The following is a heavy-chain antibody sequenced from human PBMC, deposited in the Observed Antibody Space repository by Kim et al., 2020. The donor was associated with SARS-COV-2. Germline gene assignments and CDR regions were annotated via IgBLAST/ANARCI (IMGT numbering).Heavy chain of an antibody. V-gene: IGHV4-39*01. J-gene: IGHJ4*02. D-gene: IGHD1-26*01. Sequence: SETLSLTCTVSGGSISSSSYYWGWIRQPPGKGLEWIGSIYYSGSTYYNPSLKSRVTISVDTSKNQFSLKLSSVTAADTAVYYCARSTPRWGGSYSAWWYWGQGTLVTVSS. CDR1: GGSISSSSYY. CDR2: IYYSGST. CDR3: ARSTPRWGGSYSAWWY.